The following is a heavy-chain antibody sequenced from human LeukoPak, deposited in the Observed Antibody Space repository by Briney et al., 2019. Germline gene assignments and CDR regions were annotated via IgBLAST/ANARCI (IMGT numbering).Heavy chain of an antibody. Sequence: SETLSLTCTVSGGSISSYYWSWIRQPAGKGLEWIGRIYTSGSTNYNPSLKSRVTMSVDTSKNQFSLKLNSVTAADTAVYYCARDHDYYDSSGYFNYWGQGTLVTVSS. D-gene: IGHD3-22*01. CDR3: ARDHDYYDSSGYFNY. J-gene: IGHJ4*02. CDR2: IYTSGST. V-gene: IGHV4-4*07. CDR1: GGSISSYY.